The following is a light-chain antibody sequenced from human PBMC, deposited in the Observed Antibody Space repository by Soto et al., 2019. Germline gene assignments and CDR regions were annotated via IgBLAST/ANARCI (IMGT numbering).Light chain of an antibody. Sequence: DIQMTQSPSTLSGSVGDRVTISCRASQTISSWLAWYQQKPGEAPKLLIYKASSVTSGVPSRFSGSGSGTEFTLTISSLQPDDFATYYCQHYNSYSEAFGQGTKVDIK. CDR2: KAS. CDR1: QTISSW. CDR3: QHYNSYSEA. J-gene: IGKJ1*01. V-gene: IGKV1-5*03.